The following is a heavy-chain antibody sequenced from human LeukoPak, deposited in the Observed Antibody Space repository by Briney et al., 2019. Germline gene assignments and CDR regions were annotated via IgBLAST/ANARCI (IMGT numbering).Heavy chain of an antibody. V-gene: IGHV3-48*01. J-gene: IGHJ6*03. Sequence: GGSLRLSCAASGFTFSEYSMNWVRQAPGKGLVWVSYISGGSSTMYYADSVKGRFTISRDNAQNSLYLQMNSLRAEDTAVYYCARDRGQPGYDWSYYYYMDVWAIGTTVTVSS. CDR3: ARDRGQPGYDWSYYYYMDV. CDR2: ISGGSSTM. D-gene: IGHD3-16*01. CDR1: GFTFSEYS.